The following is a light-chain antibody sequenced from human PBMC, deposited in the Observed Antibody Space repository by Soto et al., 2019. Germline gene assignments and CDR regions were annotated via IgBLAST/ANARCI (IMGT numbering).Light chain of an antibody. V-gene: IGKV1-27*01. Sequence: DIQMTQSPPSLSASVGDRVTISCRASRGIANYVLWYQQRPGKVPKLLIYGASSLLSGVPSRFSGSGSGTDFTLTISSLQPEDVGTYYCQKYNSAMWTFGQGTKVEI. J-gene: IGKJ1*01. CDR3: QKYNSAMWT. CDR1: RGIANY. CDR2: GAS.